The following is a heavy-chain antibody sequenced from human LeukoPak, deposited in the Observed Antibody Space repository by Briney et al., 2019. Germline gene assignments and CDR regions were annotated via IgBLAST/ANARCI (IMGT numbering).Heavy chain of an antibody. CDR1: GGSISSYY. V-gene: IGHV4-59*01. Sequence: SETLSRTCTVSGGSISSYYWSWIRQPPGKGLEWIGYIYYSGSTNYNPSLKSRVTISVDTSKNQFSLKLSSVTAADTAVYYCARAGSGWYGGGDYWGQGTLVTVSS. CDR2: IYYSGST. D-gene: IGHD6-19*01. J-gene: IGHJ4*02. CDR3: ARAGSGWYGGGDY.